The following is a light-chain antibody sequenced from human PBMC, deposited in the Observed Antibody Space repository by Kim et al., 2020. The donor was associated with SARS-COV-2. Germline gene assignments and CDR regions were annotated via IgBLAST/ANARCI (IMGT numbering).Light chain of an antibody. CDR3: QQYNNWPPWT. Sequence: EIVMTQSPATLSVSPGERATLSCRASQSVSSNLAWYQQKPGQAPRLLIYGASTRATGIPAMFSGSGSGTEFTLTISSLQSEDFADYYCQQYNNWPPWTFGQGTKVDIK. CDR2: GAS. J-gene: IGKJ1*01. V-gene: IGKV3-15*01. CDR1: QSVSSN.